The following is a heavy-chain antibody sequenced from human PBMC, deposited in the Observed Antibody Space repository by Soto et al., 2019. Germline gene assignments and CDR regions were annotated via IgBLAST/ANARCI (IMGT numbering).Heavy chain of an antibody. Sequence: SETLSLTCTVFGGSISNNYYYWVWVRQPPGKGLEWIASISRSGTTSYHPSLKSRVTKSIDTSRNQFSLTLTSVTAADTAVYYCASQKLDVTAFFDYWSQGTLVNVPS. CDR3: ASQKLDVTAFFDY. CDR2: ISRSGTT. V-gene: IGHV4-39*01. D-gene: IGHD3-3*02. J-gene: IGHJ4*02. CDR1: GGSISNNYYY.